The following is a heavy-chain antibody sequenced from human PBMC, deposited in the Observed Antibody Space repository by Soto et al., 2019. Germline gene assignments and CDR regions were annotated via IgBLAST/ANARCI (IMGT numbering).Heavy chain of an antibody. CDR1: GGSISSSSYY. V-gene: IGHV4-39*01. CDR3: AHAGDSYYGMDV. CDR2: IYYSGST. Sequence: QLQLQESGPGLVKPSETLSLTCTVSGGSISSSSYYWGWIRQPPGKGLEWIGSIYYSGSTYYNPALKGRFTISVDTSKNQFSLKLGSVTAADTAVYDCAHAGDSYYGMDVWGQGTTVTVSS. J-gene: IGHJ6*02.